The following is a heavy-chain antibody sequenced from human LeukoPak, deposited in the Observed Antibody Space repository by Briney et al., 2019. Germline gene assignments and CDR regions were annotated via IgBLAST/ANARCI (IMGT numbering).Heavy chain of an antibody. CDR3: ARLTSREIDDAFDI. CDR1: GYRFTSYW. J-gene: IGHJ3*02. Sequence: GASLKISCKGSGYRFTSYWIGWVRQMPGKGLEWMGIIYPGDSDTRYSPSLKGQVTISADKSISTAYLQWSSLKASDTAMYYCARLTSREIDDAFDIWGQGTMVTVSS. D-gene: IGHD3-10*01. CDR2: IYPGDSDT. V-gene: IGHV5-51*01.